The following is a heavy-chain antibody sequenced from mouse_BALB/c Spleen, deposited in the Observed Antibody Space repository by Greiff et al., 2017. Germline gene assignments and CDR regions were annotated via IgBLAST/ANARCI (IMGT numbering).Heavy chain of an antibody. V-gene: IGHV3-6*02. CDR3: ARDRNYGWRY. CDR2: ISYDGSN. J-gene: IGHJ2*01. D-gene: IGHD1-2*01. Sequence: EVQLQQSGPGLVKPSQSLSLTCSVTGYSITSGYYWNWIRQFPGNKLEWMGYISYDGSNNYNPSLKNRISITRDTSKNQFFLKLNSVTTEDTATYYCARDRNYGWRYWGQGTTLTVSS. CDR1: GYSITSGYY.